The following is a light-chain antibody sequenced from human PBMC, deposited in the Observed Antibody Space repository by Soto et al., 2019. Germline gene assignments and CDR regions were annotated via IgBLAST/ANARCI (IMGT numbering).Light chain of an antibody. CDR3: QQYNNWPRT. Sequence: EIVMTQSPATLSVSPGERVTLSCRASQSVSSDLAWYHQKPGQAPRLLIYGVSTRATGIPARSSGSGSGTEFTLTINSLQSEDFAVYYCQQYNNWPRTFGQGTKVDIK. V-gene: IGKV3-15*01. J-gene: IGKJ1*01. CDR1: QSVSSD. CDR2: GVS.